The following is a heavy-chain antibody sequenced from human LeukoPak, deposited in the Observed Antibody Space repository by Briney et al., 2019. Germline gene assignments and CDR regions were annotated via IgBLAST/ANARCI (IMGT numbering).Heavy chain of an antibody. CDR3: AKDGKSITIFGVVIPPGRSSRYYYGMDV. V-gene: IGHV3-30*18. D-gene: IGHD3-3*01. Sequence: GGSLRLSCAASGFTFSSYGMHWVRQAPGKGLEWVAVISYDGSNKYYADSVKGRFTISRDNSKNTLYLRMNSLRAEDTAVYYCAKDGKSITIFGVVIPPGRSSRYYYGMDVWGQGTTVTVSS. CDR1: GFTFSSYG. CDR2: ISYDGSNK. J-gene: IGHJ6*02.